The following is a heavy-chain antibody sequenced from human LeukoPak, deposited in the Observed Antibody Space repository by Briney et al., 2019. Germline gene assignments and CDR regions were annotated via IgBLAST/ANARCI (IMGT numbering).Heavy chain of an antibody. CDR1: GGSISSSSYY. Sequence: SETLSLTCTVSGGSISSSSYYWGWIRQPPGKGLEWIGEINHSGSTNYNPSLKSRVTISVDTSKNQFSLKLSSVTAADTAVYYCARGPPRYYYDSSGGLDYWGQGTLVTVSS. CDR3: ARGPPRYYYDSSGGLDY. D-gene: IGHD3-22*01. CDR2: INHSGST. V-gene: IGHV4-39*07. J-gene: IGHJ4*02.